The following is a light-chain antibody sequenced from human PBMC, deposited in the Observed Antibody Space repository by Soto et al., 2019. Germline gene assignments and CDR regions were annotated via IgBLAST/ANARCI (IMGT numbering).Light chain of an antibody. CDR2: GAS. V-gene: IGKV3-20*01. J-gene: IGKJ3*01. Sequence: EIVLTQSPGTLSLSPGERATLSCRASQSVSSSYLAWYQQKPGQAPRLLIYGASARATGIPDRFRGSGSETDFTLNISSMEPEDFAVYYCQQDGSSSLFTFGPGTKVSIK. CDR3: QQDGSSSLFT. CDR1: QSVSSSY.